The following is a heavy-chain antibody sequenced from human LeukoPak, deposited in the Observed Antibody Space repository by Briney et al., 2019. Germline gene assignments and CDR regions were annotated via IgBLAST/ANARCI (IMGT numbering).Heavy chain of an antibody. J-gene: IGHJ4*02. CDR1: GFTFTSYW. Sequence: GGSLRLSCAASGFTFTSYWMSWVRQAPGKGLEWVASIKEDGSEKYYVDSVKGRFTISRDNAKNSLYLQMNSLRAEDMAVYYCARSTYSYDSSGYYPYFDYWGQGTLVTVSS. CDR3: ARSTYSYDSSGYYPYFDY. CDR2: IKEDGSEK. V-gene: IGHV3-7*01. D-gene: IGHD3-22*01.